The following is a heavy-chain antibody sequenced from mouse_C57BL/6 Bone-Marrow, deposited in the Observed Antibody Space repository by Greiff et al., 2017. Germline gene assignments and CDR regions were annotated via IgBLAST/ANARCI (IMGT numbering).Heavy chain of an antibody. Sequence: EVQGVESGGGLVQPGGSLKLSCAASGFTFSDYYMYWVRQTPEKRLEWVAYISNGGGSTYYPDTVKGRFTISRDNAKNTLYLQMSRLKSEDTAMYYCARHYGSTWYFDVWGTGTTVTVSS. CDR3: ARHYGSTWYFDV. CDR2: ISNGGGST. D-gene: IGHD1-1*01. J-gene: IGHJ1*03. CDR1: GFTFSDYY. V-gene: IGHV5-12*01.